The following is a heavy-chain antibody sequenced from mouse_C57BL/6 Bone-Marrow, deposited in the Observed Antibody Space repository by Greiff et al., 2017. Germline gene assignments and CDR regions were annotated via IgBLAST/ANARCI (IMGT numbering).Heavy chain of an antibody. V-gene: IGHV1-69*01. Sequence: QVQLQQPGAELVMPGASVKLSCKASGYTFTSYWMHWVKQRPGQGLEWIGEIDPSDSYTTYNQKFKGKSTLTVDKSTRTAYMQLRSLTSEDSAVYYCARDNYDGYDGGFAYWGQGTLVTVSA. CDR3: ARDNYDGYDGGFAY. J-gene: IGHJ3*01. CDR2: IDPSDSYT. D-gene: IGHD2-2*01. CDR1: GYTFTSYW.